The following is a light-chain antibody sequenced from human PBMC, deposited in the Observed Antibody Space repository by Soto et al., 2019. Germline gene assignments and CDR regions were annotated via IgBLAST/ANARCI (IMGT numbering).Light chain of an antibody. CDR3: QQYGRSTWT. V-gene: IGKV3-20*01. J-gene: IGKJ1*01. Sequence: EIVLTQSPGTLSLSPGERATLSCRASQSVSSSYLACYQQKPGQAPMLLIYGSSSRATGIPDRFSGSGSGTDFTLTISRMEPEDFAVYYCQQYGRSTWTFGQGTKVEIK. CDR1: QSVSSSY. CDR2: GSS.